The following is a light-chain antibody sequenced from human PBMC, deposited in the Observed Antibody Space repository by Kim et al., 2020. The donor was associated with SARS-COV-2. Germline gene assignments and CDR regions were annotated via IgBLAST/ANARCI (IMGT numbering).Light chain of an antibody. J-gene: IGKJ2*01. Sequence: EPASISCRSRQRLLHSNGYNYLDWYLQKPGQSPQLLIYLGSNRASGVPDRFSGSGSGTDFTLKISRVEAEDVGVYYCMQALQTPSTFGQGTKLEI. V-gene: IGKV2-28*01. CDR1: QRLLHSNGYNY. CDR2: LGS. CDR3: MQALQTPST.